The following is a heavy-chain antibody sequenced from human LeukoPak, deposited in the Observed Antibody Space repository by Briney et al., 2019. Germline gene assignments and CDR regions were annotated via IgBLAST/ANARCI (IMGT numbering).Heavy chain of an antibody. CDR1: GFTFSSYA. V-gene: IGHV3-30*04. D-gene: IGHD5-24*01. CDR2: ISYDGSNK. Sequence: GGSLRLSCAASGFTFSSYAMHWVRQAPGKGLEWVAVISYDGSNKYYADSVKGRFTISRDNSKNTLYLQMNSLRAEDTAVYYCAKDGDGYIEYWGQGTLVTVSS. CDR3: AKDGDGYIEY. J-gene: IGHJ4*02.